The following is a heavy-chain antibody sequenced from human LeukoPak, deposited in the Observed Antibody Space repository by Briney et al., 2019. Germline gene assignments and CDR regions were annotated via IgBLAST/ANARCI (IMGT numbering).Heavy chain of an antibody. CDR3: ARTITMVRGVLFDY. J-gene: IGHJ4*02. CDR2: ISSSGSTI. CDR1: GFTFSDYY. Sequence: GGSLRLSCAASGFTFSDYYMSWIRQAPGKGLEGVSYISSSGSTIYYADSVKGRFTISRDNAKNSLYLQMNSLRAEDTAVYYCARTITMVRGVLFDYWGQGTLVTVSS. V-gene: IGHV3-11*01. D-gene: IGHD3-10*01.